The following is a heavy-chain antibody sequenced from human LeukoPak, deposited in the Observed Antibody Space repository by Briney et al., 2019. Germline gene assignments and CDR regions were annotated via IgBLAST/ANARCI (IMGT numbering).Heavy chain of an antibody. CDR2: IIPIFGTA. CDR3: ARGSPPGIAVAGYYFDY. V-gene: IGHV1-69*06. CDR1: GYTFSSYA. Sequence: SVKVSCKASGYTFSSYAISWVRQAPGQGLEWMGGIIPIFGTANYAQKFQGRVTITADKSTSTAYMELSSLRSEDTAVYYCARGSPPGIAVAGYYFDYWGQGTLVTVSS. D-gene: IGHD6-19*01. J-gene: IGHJ4*02.